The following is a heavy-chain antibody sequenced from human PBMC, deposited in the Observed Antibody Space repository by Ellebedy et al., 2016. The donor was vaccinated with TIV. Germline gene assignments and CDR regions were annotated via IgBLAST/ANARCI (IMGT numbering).Heavy chain of an antibody. V-gene: IGHV1-69*13. CDR1: GGTFSSYA. CDR3: VRDATYYDSGAYYDAFEN. Sequence: SVKVSXXASGGTFSSYAISWVRQAPGQGLEWMGGIIPIFGTANYAQKFQGRVTITADESTSTAYMELSSLRSEDTAVYYCVRDATYYDSGAYYDAFENWGQGTLVTVAS. J-gene: IGHJ3*02. D-gene: IGHD3-22*01. CDR2: IIPIFGTA.